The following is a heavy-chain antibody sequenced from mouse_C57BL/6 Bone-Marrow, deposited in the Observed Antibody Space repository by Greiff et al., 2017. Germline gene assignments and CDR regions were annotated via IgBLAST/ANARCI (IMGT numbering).Heavy chain of an antibody. CDR1: GYTFTSYW. CDR3: ARGRCLGYYDYDVWFAY. D-gene: IGHD2-4*01. Sequence: QVQLQQPGAELVRPGSSVKLSCKASGYTFTSYWMHWVKQRPIKGLEWIGTIDPSDSATHYNQQFKDKAPLTVDKSSSTDYMQLSSLTSEDSAVEYCARGRCLGYYDYDVWFAYWGQGTLVTVSA. J-gene: IGHJ3*01. V-gene: IGHV1-52*01. CDR2: IDPSDSAT.